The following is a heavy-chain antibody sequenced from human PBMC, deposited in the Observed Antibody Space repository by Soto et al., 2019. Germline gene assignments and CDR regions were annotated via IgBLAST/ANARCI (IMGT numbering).Heavy chain of an antibody. CDR2: LYSGGST. J-gene: IGHJ4*02. CDR3: ARGLYGGVDY. D-gene: IGHD2-8*01. CDR1: GITVSSNY. Sequence: EVQLVESGGGLVQPGGSLRLSCAASGITVSSNYMNWVRQAPGKGLEWVSVLYSGGSTYYADSVKGRFTISRDDSKNTLYLQLNSLRAEDTAVYYCARGLYGGVDYWGQGTLVTVSS. V-gene: IGHV3-66*01.